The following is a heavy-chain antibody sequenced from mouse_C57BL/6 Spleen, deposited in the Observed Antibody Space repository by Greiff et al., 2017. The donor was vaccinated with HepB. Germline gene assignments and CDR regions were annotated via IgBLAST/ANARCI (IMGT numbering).Heavy chain of an antibody. J-gene: IGHJ2*01. V-gene: IGHV1-82*01. Sequence: LVESGPELVKPGASVKISCKASGYAFSSSWMNGVKQRPGKGLEWIGRIYPGDGDTNYNGKFKGKATLTADKSSSTAYMQLSSLTSEDSAVYFCAREDHYGSFDYWGQGTTPTVSS. D-gene: IGHD1-1*01. CDR3: AREDHYGSFDY. CDR2: IYPGDGDT. CDR1: GYAFSSSW.